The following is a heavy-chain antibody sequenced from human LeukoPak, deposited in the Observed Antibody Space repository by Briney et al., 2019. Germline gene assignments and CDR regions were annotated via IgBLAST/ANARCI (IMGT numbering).Heavy chain of an antibody. Sequence: ASVKVSCKASGYTFTTYNMHWVRQAPGQRLEWMGWINAGNGNTKYSQKFQARVTITRDTSASTAYMELSSLRSEDTAVYYCAREMVRGVTRGRFDYWGRGTRVTVSS. CDR3: AREMVRGVTRGRFDY. CDR1: GYTFTTYN. CDR2: INAGNGNT. V-gene: IGHV1-3*01. D-gene: IGHD3-10*01. J-gene: IGHJ4*02.